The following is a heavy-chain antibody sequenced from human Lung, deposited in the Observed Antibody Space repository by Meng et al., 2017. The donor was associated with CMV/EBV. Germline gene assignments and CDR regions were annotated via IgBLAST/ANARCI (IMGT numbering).Heavy chain of an antibody. CDR3: AKSSDNGWSS. J-gene: IGHJ4*01. Sequence: VQLVQSGAEEKRPGASGKISCQASGYTFSGFYMNWARQAPGHGLDWLGRVNPVSDDTHYAQKFVGRLTVTRGATINTAFMELTSLRPDDTAVYYCAKSSDNGWSSWGPGTLVTVSS. CDR1: GYTFSGFY. D-gene: IGHD6-19*01. V-gene: IGHV1-2*06. CDR2: VNPVSDDT.